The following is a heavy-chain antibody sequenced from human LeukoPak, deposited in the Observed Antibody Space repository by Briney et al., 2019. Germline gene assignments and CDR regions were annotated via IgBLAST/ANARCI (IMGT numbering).Heavy chain of an antibody. Sequence: ASVKVSCKASGYTFTGYYMHWVRQAPGQGLEWMGWINPNSGGTNYAQKFQGRVTMTRDTSISTAYMELSRLRSDDTAVYYCATEPYCSSTSCSWGWARWFDPWGQGTLVTVSS. D-gene: IGHD2-2*01. V-gene: IGHV1-2*02. CDR3: ATEPYCSSTSCSWGWARWFDP. J-gene: IGHJ5*02. CDR2: INPNSGGT. CDR1: GYTFTGYY.